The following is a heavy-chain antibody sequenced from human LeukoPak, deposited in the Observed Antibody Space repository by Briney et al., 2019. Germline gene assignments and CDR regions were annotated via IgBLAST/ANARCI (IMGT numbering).Heavy chain of an antibody. V-gene: IGHV3-11*01. J-gene: IGHJ4*02. Sequence: GGSLRLSCAASGFTFSDYYMSWIRQAPGKGLEWVSYISYISSSGSTIYYADSVKGRFTISRDNAKNSLYLQMNSLRAEDTAVYYCARGQPYSSGWTFDYWGQGTLVTVSS. CDR1: GFTFSDYY. CDR3: ARGQPYSSGWTFDY. D-gene: IGHD6-19*01. CDR2: ISSSGSTI.